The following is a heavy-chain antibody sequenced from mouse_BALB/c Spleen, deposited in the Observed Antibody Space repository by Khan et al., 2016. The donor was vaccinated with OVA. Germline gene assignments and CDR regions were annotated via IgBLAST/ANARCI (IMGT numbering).Heavy chain of an antibody. D-gene: IGHD1-1*01. CDR2: IRYSGYT. CDR3: ARQNYYVYALDY. Sequence: EVQLQEPGPGLVKPSQSLSPTCTVTGYSITSNYAWSWIRQLPGNKLEWMGYIRYSGYTNSNPSLKSRISVPRTTSEHQFFLHLNSVTTEDTTTYYCARQNYYVYALDYWGQRTSVTVSS. CDR1: GYSITSNYA. J-gene: IGHJ4*01. V-gene: IGHV3-2*02.